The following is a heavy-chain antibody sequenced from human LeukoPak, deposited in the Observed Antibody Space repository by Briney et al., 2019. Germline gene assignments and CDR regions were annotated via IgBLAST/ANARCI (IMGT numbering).Heavy chain of an antibody. Sequence: PSETLSLTCAVSGGSISSYYWSWIRQPPGKGLEWIGYIYYSGSTNYNPSLKSRVTISVDTSKNQFSLKLSSVTAADTAVYYCARSIWFGEFIWGQGTLVTVSS. CDR3: ARSIWFGEFI. J-gene: IGHJ4*02. CDR2: IYYSGST. V-gene: IGHV4-59*01. D-gene: IGHD3-10*01. CDR1: GGSISSYY.